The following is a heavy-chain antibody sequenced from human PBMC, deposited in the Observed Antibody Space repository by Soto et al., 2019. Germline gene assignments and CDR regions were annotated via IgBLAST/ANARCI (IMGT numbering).Heavy chain of an antibody. J-gene: IGHJ6*02. CDR1: GGTFSIYA. V-gene: IGHV1-69*05. CDR2: IIPIFGTA. D-gene: IGHD5-12*01. Sequence: KVFCKASGGTFSIYAISWVRQAPGQGLEWMGGIIPIFGTANYAQKFQGRVTMTRDTSISTAYMELSRMRSDDTSVYYCARDGEWLKRNYDYCNGMDVWGQGTTVNVSS. CDR3: ARDGEWLKRNYDYCNGMDV.